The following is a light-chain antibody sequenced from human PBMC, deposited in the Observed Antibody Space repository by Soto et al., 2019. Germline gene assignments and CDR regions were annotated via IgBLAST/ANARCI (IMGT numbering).Light chain of an antibody. Sequence: EIVLTQSPGTLSLSPGERATFSCRASQSVSSRFLAWYQQKPGQAPRLLIYGASSRSTGIPDRFSGSGSGTDFTLTISRLEPEDFAVYYCHYYDDSPPFPFGPGTKVDIK. J-gene: IGKJ3*01. CDR3: HYYDDSPPFP. CDR1: QSVSSRF. V-gene: IGKV3-20*01. CDR2: GAS.